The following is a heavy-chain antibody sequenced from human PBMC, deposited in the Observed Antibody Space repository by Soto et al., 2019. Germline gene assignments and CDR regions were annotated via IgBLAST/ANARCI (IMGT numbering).Heavy chain of an antibody. CDR3: TRTISALPGDDY. CDR1: GFTSNRYW. V-gene: IGHV3-7*01. CDR2: IKQDGSER. D-gene: IGHD6-6*01. Sequence: EVQLVESGGGLVQPGGSLRLSCAASGFTSNRYWMGWVRQAPGKGPEWLANIKQDGSERYYVDSVKGRFTISRDNVKNSVYLQMNSLRAEDTAVYYCTRTISALPGDDYWGQGTLVTVSS. J-gene: IGHJ4*02.